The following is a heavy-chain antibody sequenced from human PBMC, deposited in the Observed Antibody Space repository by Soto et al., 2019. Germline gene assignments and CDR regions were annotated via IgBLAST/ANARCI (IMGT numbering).Heavy chain of an antibody. CDR3: VRVVAIPGYPDN. Sequence: ASVKVSCKASTYTFTNYDINWFRQATGQGLEWMGWMNPTNGNTGYAQNFQGRVTMTRSTSITTAYMELSSLRSDDTAIYYCVRVVAIPGYPDNCGQGTLVIVSS. CDR2: MNPTNGNT. J-gene: IGHJ1*01. V-gene: IGHV1-8*01. CDR1: TYTFTNYD. D-gene: IGHD5-12*01.